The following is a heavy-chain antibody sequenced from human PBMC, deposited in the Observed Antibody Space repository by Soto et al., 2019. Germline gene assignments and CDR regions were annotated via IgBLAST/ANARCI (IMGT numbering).Heavy chain of an antibody. Sequence: SETLSLTCAVSGGSISSGGYSWSWIRQPPGKGLEWIGYIYHSGSTYYNPSLKSRVTISVDTSKNQFSLQLNSVTPEDTAVYYCARSRGMATIKYYYYYGMDVWGQGTTVTVSS. CDR1: GGSISSGGYS. V-gene: IGHV4-30-2*01. D-gene: IGHD5-12*01. J-gene: IGHJ6*02. CDR2: IYHSGST. CDR3: ARSRGMATIKYYYYYGMDV.